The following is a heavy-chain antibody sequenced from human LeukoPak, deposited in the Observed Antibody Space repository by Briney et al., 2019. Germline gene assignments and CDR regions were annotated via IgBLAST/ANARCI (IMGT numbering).Heavy chain of an antibody. D-gene: IGHD3-22*01. CDR2: IIPIFGTA. J-gene: IGHJ6*02. Sequence: SVKASCKASGGTFSSYAISWVRQAPGQGLEWMGGIIPIFGTANYAQKFQGRVTITADESTSTAYMELSSLRSEDTAVYYCARDTTYYDSFPIEGMDVWGQGTTVTVSS. V-gene: IGHV1-69*13. CDR3: ARDTTYYDSFPIEGMDV. CDR1: GGTFSSYA.